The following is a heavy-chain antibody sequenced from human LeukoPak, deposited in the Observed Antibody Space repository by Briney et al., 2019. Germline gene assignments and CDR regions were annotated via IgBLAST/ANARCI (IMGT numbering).Heavy chain of an antibody. V-gene: IGHV4-39*07. J-gene: IGHJ4*02. CDR3: AREYYDSSGYYYVY. Sequence: PSETLSLTCTVSGGSISSSSYYWGWIRQPPGKGLEWIGSIYYSGSTYYNPSFKSRVTISVDTSKNQFSLKLSSVTAADTAVYYCAREYYDSSGYYYVYWGQGTLVTVSS. CDR1: GGSISSSSYY. D-gene: IGHD3-22*01. CDR2: IYYSGST.